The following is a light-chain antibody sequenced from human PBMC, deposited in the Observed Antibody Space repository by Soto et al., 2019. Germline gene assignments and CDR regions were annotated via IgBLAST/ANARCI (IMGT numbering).Light chain of an antibody. V-gene: IGLV2-14*03. CDR1: SSDVGGYNY. CDR3: CSYTTSSTYV. CDR2: DVS. J-gene: IGLJ1*01. Sequence: QSVLTQPASVSGSPGQSIAISCTGTSSDVGGYNYVSWYQQHPGKAPKLMIYDVSNRPSGVSNRFSGSKSGNTASLTISGLQAEDEADYSCCSYTTSSTYVFGTGTKLTV.